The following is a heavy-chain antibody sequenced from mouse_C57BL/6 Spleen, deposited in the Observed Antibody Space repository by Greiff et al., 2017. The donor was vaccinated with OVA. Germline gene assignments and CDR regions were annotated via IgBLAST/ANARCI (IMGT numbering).Heavy chain of an antibody. Sequence: VQLQQSGPELVKPGASVKMSCKASGYTFTDYNMHWVKQSPGKSLEWIGYINPNNGGTSYNQKFKGKATLTVNKSSSTAYMELRSLTSEDSAVYYCARFLLRRPYAMDYWGQGTSVTVSS. CDR3: ARFLLRRPYAMDY. D-gene: IGHD1-1*01. CDR2: INPNNGGT. CDR1: GYTFTDYN. V-gene: IGHV1-22*01. J-gene: IGHJ4*01.